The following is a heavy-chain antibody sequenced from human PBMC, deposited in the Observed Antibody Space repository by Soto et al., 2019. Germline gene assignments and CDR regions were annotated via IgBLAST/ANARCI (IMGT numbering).Heavy chain of an antibody. V-gene: IGHV1-69*04. CDR1: GGTFSSYT. CDR3: ARDGVEVVVVPAASGYYYYMDV. D-gene: IGHD2-2*01. Sequence: ASGKVSCKASGGTFSSYTISWVRQAPGQGLEWMGRIIPILGIANYAQKFQGRVTITADKSTSTAYMELSSLRSEDTAVYYCARDGVEVVVVPAASGYYYYMDVWGKGTTVTV. J-gene: IGHJ6*03. CDR2: IIPILGIA.